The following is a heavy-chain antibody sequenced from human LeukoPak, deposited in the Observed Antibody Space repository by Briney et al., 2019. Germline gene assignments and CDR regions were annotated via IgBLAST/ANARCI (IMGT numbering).Heavy chain of an antibody. D-gene: IGHD3-16*01. CDR3: AKFLGAKLAMDV. Sequence: ASVKVSCKASGYTFTGYYMHWVRQAPGQGLEWMGWINPNSGGTNYAQSFQGRVTMTRDMSISTAYMELSRLRSDDTAIYYCAKFLGAKLAMDVWGKGTTVTVSS. V-gene: IGHV1-2*02. CDR1: GYTFTGYY. CDR2: INPNSGGT. J-gene: IGHJ6*03.